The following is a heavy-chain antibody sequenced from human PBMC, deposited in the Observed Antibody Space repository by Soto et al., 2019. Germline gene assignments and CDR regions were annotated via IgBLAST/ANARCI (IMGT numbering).Heavy chain of an antibody. CDR1: GFSFSSYG. J-gene: IGHJ6*03. CDR3: AREVAGFYYMDV. Sequence: GGSLRLSCAASGFSFSSYGMHWVRQAPGKGLEWVALIWYDGSNKYYADSVKGRFTISRDNSKNTLYLQMNSLRAEDTAVYYCAREVAGFYYMDVWGKGTTVTVSS. V-gene: IGHV3-33*01. D-gene: IGHD6-13*01. CDR2: IWYDGSNK.